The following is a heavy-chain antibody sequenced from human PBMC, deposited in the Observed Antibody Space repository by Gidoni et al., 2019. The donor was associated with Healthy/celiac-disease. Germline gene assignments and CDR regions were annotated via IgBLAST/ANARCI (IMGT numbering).Heavy chain of an antibody. D-gene: IGHD1-26*01. J-gene: IGHJ3*02. CDR3: ARSGSYSIHAFDI. CDR1: GYTFTSYA. Sequence: QVQLVQSGAEVQKPGASVKVSCKASGYTFTSYAMHWVRQAPGQRLEWMGWINAGNGNTKYSQKFQGRVTITRDTSASTAYMELSSLRSEDTAVYYCARSGSYSIHAFDIWGQGTMVTVSS. CDR2: INAGNGNT. V-gene: IGHV1-3*01.